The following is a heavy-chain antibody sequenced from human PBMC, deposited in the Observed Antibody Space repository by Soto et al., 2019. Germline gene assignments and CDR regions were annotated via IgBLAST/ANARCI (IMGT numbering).Heavy chain of an antibody. D-gene: IGHD3-22*01. J-gene: IGHJ4*02. CDR3: ARHPLYYYDSSGYSPHFDY. V-gene: IGHV4-39*01. Sequence: SETLSLTCTVSGGSISSSSYYWGWIRQPPGKGLEWIGSIYYSGSTYYNPSLKSRVTISVDTSKNQFSLKLSSVTAADTAVYYCARHPLYYYDSSGYSPHFDYWGQGTLVTVSS. CDR2: IYYSGST. CDR1: GGSISSSSYY.